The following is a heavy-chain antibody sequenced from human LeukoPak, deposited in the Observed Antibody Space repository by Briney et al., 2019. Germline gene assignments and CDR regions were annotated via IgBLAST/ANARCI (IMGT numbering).Heavy chain of an antibody. D-gene: IGHD6-19*01. Sequence: PGGSLRLSCAASGFTFSSYDMHWVRQATGKGLEWFSAIGTAGDTYYPGSVKGRFTISRENAKNSLYLQMNSLRAGDTAVYYCAREGAVAGDFDYWGQGTLVTVSS. CDR1: GFTFSSYD. V-gene: IGHV3-13*01. CDR3: AREGAVAGDFDY. CDR2: IGTAGDT. J-gene: IGHJ4*02.